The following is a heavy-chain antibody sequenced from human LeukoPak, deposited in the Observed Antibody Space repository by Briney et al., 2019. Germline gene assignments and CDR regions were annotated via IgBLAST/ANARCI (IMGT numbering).Heavy chain of an antibody. CDR2: ISSNGGNA. CDR1: GFTFSTYA. D-gene: IGHD6-13*01. J-gene: IGHJ4*02. Sequence: GGSLRLSCSASGFTFSTYAMHWVRQAPGKGLEYVSAISSNGGNAYYADSAKGRFTISRDNSKNTLYLQMASLRPEDTAVYYCVKDTYSSSWAAFDYWGQGTLVTVSS. CDR3: VKDTYSSSWAAFDY. V-gene: IGHV3-64D*06.